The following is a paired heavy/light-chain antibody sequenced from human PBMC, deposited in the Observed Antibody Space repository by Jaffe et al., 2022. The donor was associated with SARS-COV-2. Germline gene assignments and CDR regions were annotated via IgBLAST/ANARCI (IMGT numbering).Heavy chain of an antibody. D-gene: IGHD3-22*01. CDR2: ISPGGSTI. Sequence: EVQLVESGGGLVQPGGSLRLSCAASEFTFSSYSMNWVRQAPGKGLEWVSYISPGGSTIYYADSVKGRFTISRDNAQNSLYLQMNSLRAEDTAMFYCAFSSKVSSMRLDAFDVWGQGTMVTVSS. V-gene: IGHV3-48*01. CDR1: EFTFSSYS. J-gene: IGHJ3*01. CDR3: AFSSKVSSMRLDAFDV.
Light chain of an antibody. J-gene: IGKJ5*01. CDR3: MQSIHFPPIT. CDR1: QSLLYSDGKTY. CDR2: EVS. V-gene: IGKV2D-29*01. Sequence: EIVMTQTPLSLSVTPGQPASFSCKSSQSLLYSDGKTYLCWYLQKPGQPPHLLIYEVSNRFSGVPDRFSGSGSGTDFTLKISRVEAEDVGIYYCMQSIHFPPITFGQGTRLEIK.